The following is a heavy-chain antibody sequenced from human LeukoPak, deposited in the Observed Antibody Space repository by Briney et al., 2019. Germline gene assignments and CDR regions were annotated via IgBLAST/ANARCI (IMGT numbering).Heavy chain of an antibody. CDR2: IRYDGSNK. V-gene: IGHV3-30*02. CDR3: AKDHGDFDFWSGYYVPNDY. J-gene: IGHJ4*02. CDR1: GFTFSNYG. Sequence: PGGSLRLSCAASGFTFSNYGMHWVRQAPGKGLEWVAYIRYDGSNKYYADSVKGRFTISRDNSKNTLYLQMNSLRAEDTAVYYCAKDHGDFDFWSGYYVPNDYWGQGTLVTVSS. D-gene: IGHD3-3*01.